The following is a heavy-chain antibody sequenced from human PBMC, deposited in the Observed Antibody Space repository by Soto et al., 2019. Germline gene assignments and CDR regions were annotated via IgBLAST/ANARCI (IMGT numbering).Heavy chain of an antibody. Sequence: PSETLSLTCTVSGGSISSYYWSWIRQPPGKGLEWIGYIYYSGSTNYNPSLKSRVTISVDTSKNQFSLKLSSVTAADTAVYYCARHGAYYDILTGYYSSYPNWFDPWGQGTLVTVSS. CDR3: ARHGAYYDILTGYYSSYPNWFDP. V-gene: IGHV4-59*08. J-gene: IGHJ5*02. D-gene: IGHD3-9*01. CDR2: IYYSGST. CDR1: GGSISSYY.